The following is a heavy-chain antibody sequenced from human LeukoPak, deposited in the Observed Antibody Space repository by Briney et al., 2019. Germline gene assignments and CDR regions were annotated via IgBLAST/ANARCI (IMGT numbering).Heavy chain of an antibody. CDR2: ISSSSSYI. CDR1: GFTFSSYS. Sequence: TGGSLRLSCAASGFTFSSYSMNWVRQAPGKGLEWVSSISSSSSYIYYADSVKGRFTISRDNAKNLLYLQMNSLRAEDTAVYYCARTITMIVVVSDAFDIWGQGTMVTVSS. CDR3: ARTITMIVVVSDAFDI. D-gene: IGHD3-22*01. J-gene: IGHJ3*02. V-gene: IGHV3-21*01.